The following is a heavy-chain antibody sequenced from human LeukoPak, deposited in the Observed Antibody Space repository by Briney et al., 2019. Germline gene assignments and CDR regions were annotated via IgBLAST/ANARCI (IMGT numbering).Heavy chain of an antibody. CDR1: GYTFTSYG. J-gene: IGHJ4*02. CDR2: ISAYNGNT. V-gene: IGHV1-18*01. D-gene: IGHD3-16*01. CDR3: SRDLVLRLRGPDGGY. Sequence: ASVNLSCKASGYTFTSYGISWVRQPPGQGQEWMGCISAYNGNTTYAQKPQGRVTMTSDTSTSTAHKDQRSMRTDDTTGEYCSRDLVLRLRGPDGGYWGQGTLVTVSS.